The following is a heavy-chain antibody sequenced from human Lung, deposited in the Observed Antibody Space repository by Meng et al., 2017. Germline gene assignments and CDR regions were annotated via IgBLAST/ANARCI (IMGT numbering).Heavy chain of an antibody. J-gene: IGHJ4*02. Sequence: QVQLVQSGSELKKPGASVKISCKASGYTFTTYAMNWVRQAPGQGLEWMGWINTDTRNPTYARGFTGRFVFSLDTSVSTAYLQISSLMAEDTAIYYCARGDLGMSGYYYTVHWGQGTLVTVSS. CDR3: ARGDLGMSGYYYTVH. V-gene: IGHV7-4-1*02. D-gene: IGHD3-22*01. CDR2: INTDTRNP. CDR1: GYTFTTYA.